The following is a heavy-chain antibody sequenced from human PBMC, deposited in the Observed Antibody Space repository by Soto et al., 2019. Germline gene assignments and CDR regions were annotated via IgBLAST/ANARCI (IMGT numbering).Heavy chain of an antibody. D-gene: IGHD3-22*01. CDR2: IIPIFGTA. V-gene: IGHV1-69*13. Sequence: SVKVSCKASGGTFSSYAISWVRQAPGQGLEWMGGIIPIFGTANYAQKFQGRVTITADESTSTAYMELSSLRSEDTAVYYCARAQRPVVITLVPHYYYYGMDVWGQGTTVTVSS. J-gene: IGHJ6*02. CDR1: GGTFSSYA. CDR3: ARAQRPVVITLVPHYYYYGMDV.